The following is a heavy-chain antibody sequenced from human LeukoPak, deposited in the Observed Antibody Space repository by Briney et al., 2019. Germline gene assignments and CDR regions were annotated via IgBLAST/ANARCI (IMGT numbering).Heavy chain of an antibody. CDR1: GGSISSSSYS. V-gene: IGHV4-39*01. CDR3: ARRTSRFDY. D-gene: IGHD1-1*01. J-gene: IGHJ4*02. CDR2: IYYSGST. Sequence: SETLSLTCTVSGGSISSSSYSWGWLRQPPGKGLEWIGRIYYSGSTYYNPSLKSRVTISVDTSKNQFSLKLSSVTAADTAVYYCARRTSRFDYWGQGTLVTVSS.